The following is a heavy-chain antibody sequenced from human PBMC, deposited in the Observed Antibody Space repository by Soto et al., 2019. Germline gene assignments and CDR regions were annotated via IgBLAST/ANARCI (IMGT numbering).Heavy chain of an antibody. V-gene: IGHV4-4*02. CDR2: IYHSGST. Sequence: QVQLQESGPGLVKPSGTLSLTCAVSGGSISSSNWWSWVRQPPGKGLEWIGEIYHSGSTNYNPSLKSRVTISVDKSKYQFSLKLSSVTAADTAVYYCARGAKGGYYPYYYYYGMDVWGQGPTVTVSS. J-gene: IGHJ6*02. CDR1: GGSISSSNW. D-gene: IGHD3-10*01. CDR3: ARGAKGGYYPYYYYYGMDV.